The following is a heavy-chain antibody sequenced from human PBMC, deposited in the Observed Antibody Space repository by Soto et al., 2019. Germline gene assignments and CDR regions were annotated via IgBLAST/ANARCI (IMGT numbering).Heavy chain of an antibody. Sequence: EVQLLESGGGLVQPGGSLRLSCAASGFTFSSYAMSWVRQALGKGLAWVSAISGSGGSTYYADSVKGRFTISRDNSKNTLYLQMNSLRAEDTAVYYCAKTYGDYPFYYFDYWGQGTLVTVSS. V-gene: IGHV3-23*01. J-gene: IGHJ4*02. CDR3: AKTYGDYPFYYFDY. CDR1: GFTFSSYA. CDR2: ISGSGGST. D-gene: IGHD4-17*01.